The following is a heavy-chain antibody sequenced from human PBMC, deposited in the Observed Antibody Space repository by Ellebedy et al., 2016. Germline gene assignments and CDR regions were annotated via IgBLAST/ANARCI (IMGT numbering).Heavy chain of an antibody. V-gene: IGHV1-45*02. CDR3: ARGTGYYYYYYGMDV. CDR2: ITPFNGNT. D-gene: IGHD5-12*01. CDR1: GYTFTYRY. Sequence: ASVKVSCKASGYTFTYRYLHWVRQAPGQALEWMGWITPFNGNTDYAQKFQDRVTITRDTSASTAYMELSSLRSEDTAVYYCARGTGYYYYYYGMDVWGQGTLVAVSS. J-gene: IGHJ6*02.